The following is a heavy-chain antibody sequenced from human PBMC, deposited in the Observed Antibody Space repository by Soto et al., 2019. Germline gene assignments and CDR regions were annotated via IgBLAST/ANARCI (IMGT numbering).Heavy chain of an antibody. Sequence: ASVKVSCKASGYTFTSYGISWVRQAPGQGLEWMGWISAYNGNTNYAQKLQGRVTMTTDTSTSTAYMELRSLRSDDTAVYYCARDQPDSSIAARDASDIWGQGTMVTVSS. V-gene: IGHV1-18*01. CDR3: ARDQPDSSIAARDASDI. CDR1: GYTFTSYG. CDR2: ISAYNGNT. J-gene: IGHJ3*02. D-gene: IGHD6-6*01.